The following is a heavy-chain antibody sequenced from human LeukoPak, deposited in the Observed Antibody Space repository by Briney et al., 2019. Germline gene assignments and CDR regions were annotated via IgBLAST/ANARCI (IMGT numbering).Heavy chain of an antibody. CDR1: GGSISSGSYY. CDR2: IYTSGST. Sequence: SQTLSLTCTVSGGSISSGSYYWSWIRQPAGKGLEWIGRIYTSGSTNYNPPLKSRVTISVDTSKNQFSLKLSSVTAADTAVYYCAGGSITIFGVDHYYYYYGMDVWGQGTTVTVSS. D-gene: IGHD3-3*01. CDR3: AGGSITIFGVDHYYYYYGMDV. V-gene: IGHV4-61*02. J-gene: IGHJ6*02.